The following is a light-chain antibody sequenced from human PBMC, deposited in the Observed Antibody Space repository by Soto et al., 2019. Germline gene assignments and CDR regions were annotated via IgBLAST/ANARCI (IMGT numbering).Light chain of an antibody. V-gene: IGLV2-8*01. J-gene: IGLJ3*02. Sequence: QSAPTQPPSASGSPGQSATISCTGTSSDVGAYNFVSWYQQRPGKAPKLMIYEVSKRPSGVPDRFSGSKSGNTASLTVSGLRADDEGDYYCSSYAGSSTWVFGGGTKLTVL. CDR1: SSDVGAYNF. CDR2: EVS. CDR3: SSYAGSSTWV.